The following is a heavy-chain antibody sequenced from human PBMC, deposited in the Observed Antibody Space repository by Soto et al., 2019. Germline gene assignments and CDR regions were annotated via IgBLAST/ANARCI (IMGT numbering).Heavy chain of an antibody. CDR3: AHRLDDILTGYSGGNWFDP. J-gene: IGHJ5*02. Sequence: SGPTLVNPTQTLTLTCTFSGFSLSTSGVGVGWIRQPPGKALEWLALTYWDDDKRYSPSLKSRLTITKDTSKNQVVLTMTNMAPVNTATYYCAHRLDDILTGYSGGNWFDPWGQGTLVTVSS. D-gene: IGHD3-9*01. CDR2: TYWDDDK. CDR1: GFSLSTSGVG. V-gene: IGHV2-5*02.